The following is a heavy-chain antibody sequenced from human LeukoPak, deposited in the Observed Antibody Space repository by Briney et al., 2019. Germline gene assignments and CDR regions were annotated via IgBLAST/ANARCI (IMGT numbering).Heavy chain of an antibody. V-gene: IGHV3-20*04. Sequence: PGGSLRLSCAASGFNFDDYSMSWVRQAPGKGLEWVSSINRNGGSTGYADSVKGRFTISRENAKNSLYLQMTTLRAEDTALYYCARGWGDYWGQGTLVTVSS. D-gene: IGHD3-16*01. CDR2: INRNGGST. J-gene: IGHJ4*02. CDR1: GFNFDDYS. CDR3: ARGWGDY.